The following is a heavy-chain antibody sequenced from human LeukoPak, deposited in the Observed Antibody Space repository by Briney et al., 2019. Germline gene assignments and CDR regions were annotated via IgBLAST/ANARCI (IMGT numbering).Heavy chain of an antibody. Sequence: GGSLRLSCAASGFTFSSYAMHWVRQAPGKGLEWVAVISYDGSNKYYADSVKGRFTISRGNSKNTLYLQMNSLRAEDTAVYYCARAVAGLLGYFQHWGQGTLVTVSS. D-gene: IGHD6-19*01. CDR1: GFTFSSYA. J-gene: IGHJ1*01. CDR3: ARAVAGLLGYFQH. CDR2: ISYDGSNK. V-gene: IGHV3-30-3*01.